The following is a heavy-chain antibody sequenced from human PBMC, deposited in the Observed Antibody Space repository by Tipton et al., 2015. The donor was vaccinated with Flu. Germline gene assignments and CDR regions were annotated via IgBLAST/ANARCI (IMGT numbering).Heavy chain of an antibody. CDR1: GGSISSSSYY. CDR2: IYTSGST. CDR3: ARDSVGPLNWFDP. Sequence: TLSLTCTVSGGSISSSSYYWGWIRQPAGKGLEWIGRIYTSGSTNYNPSLKSRVTMSVDTSKNQFSLKLSSVTAADTAVYYCARDSVGPLNWFDPWGQGTLVTVSS. V-gene: IGHV4-61*02. J-gene: IGHJ5*02.